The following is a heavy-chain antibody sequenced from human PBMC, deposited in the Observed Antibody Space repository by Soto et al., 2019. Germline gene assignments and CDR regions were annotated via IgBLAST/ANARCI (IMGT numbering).Heavy chain of an antibody. CDR3: TRAEGPETAYFFDD. CDR2: IRNQSYSATI. Sequence: GGSLRLSCTTSGFNFPNFAMNWVRQAPGKGLEWVGLIRNQSYSATIEYAASVKGRFIISRDDSKSIAYLQMSSLKTEDSAVYFCTRAEGPETAYFFDDWGQGTQGHRL. CDR1: GFNFPNFA. J-gene: IGHJ4*02. V-gene: IGHV3-49*04. D-gene: IGHD5-18*01.